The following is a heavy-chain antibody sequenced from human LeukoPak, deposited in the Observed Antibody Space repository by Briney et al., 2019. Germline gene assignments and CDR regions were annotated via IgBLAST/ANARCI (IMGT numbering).Heavy chain of an antibody. J-gene: IGHJ4*02. D-gene: IGHD3-10*01. CDR3: ARVPNYYGSGDPWD. CDR1: GFTFSSYA. V-gene: IGHV3-23*01. CDR2: ISGSGGST. Sequence: PGGSLRLSCAASGFTFSSYAMSWVRQAPGKGLEWVSAISGSGGSTYYADSVKGRFTISRDNSKNTLYLQMNSLRAEDTAVYYCARVPNYYGSGDPWDWGQGTLVTVSS.